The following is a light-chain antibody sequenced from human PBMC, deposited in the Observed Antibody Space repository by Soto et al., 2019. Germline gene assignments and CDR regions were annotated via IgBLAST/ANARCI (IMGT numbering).Light chain of an antibody. V-gene: IGKV3D-20*01. CDR2: DAS. CDR1: QSVRGNY. J-gene: IGKJ1*01. CDR3: QQSGSSPRT. Sequence: VLTQSPATLSLSPGERVTLSCGASQSVRGNYLAWYQQRPGLAPRLLIFDASTRATGVPDRFSGSGSGTDFTLTINGLEPEPSAVYYCQQSGSSPRTFGQGTKVDIK.